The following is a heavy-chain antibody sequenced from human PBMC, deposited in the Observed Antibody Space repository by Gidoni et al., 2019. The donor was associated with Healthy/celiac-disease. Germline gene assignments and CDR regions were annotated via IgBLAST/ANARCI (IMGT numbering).Heavy chain of an antibody. CDR3: ARTYPVAGTVAAFDI. CDR1: GFPFISYA. D-gene: IGHD6-19*01. V-gene: IGHV3-30*04. J-gene: IGHJ3*02. Sequence: QVQLVESGGGVVQPGRSLSLSCAASGFPFISYAMHWVRQAPGKGLEWVAVISYDGSNKYYADSVKGRFTISRDKSKNTLYLQMKSLRAEDTAVYYCARTYPVAGTVAAFDIWGQGTMVTVSS. CDR2: ISYDGSNK.